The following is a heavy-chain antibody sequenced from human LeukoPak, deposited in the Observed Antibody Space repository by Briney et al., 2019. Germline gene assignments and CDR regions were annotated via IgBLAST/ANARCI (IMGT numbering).Heavy chain of an antibody. V-gene: IGHV1-18*01. CDR3: ARYNVLRFLEWFPRSYGMDV. CDR1: GYTFTSYG. CDR2: ISAYNGNT. D-gene: IGHD3-3*01. J-gene: IGHJ6*02. Sequence: GASVKVSCKASGYTFTSYGISWVRQAPGQGPEWMGWISAYNGNTNYAQKLQGRVTMTTDTSTSTAYMELRSLRSDDTAVYYCARYNVLRFLEWFPRSYGMDVWGQGTTVTVSS.